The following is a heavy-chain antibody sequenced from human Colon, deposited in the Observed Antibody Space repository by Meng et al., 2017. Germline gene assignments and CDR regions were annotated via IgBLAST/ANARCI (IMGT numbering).Heavy chain of an antibody. CDR3: ARPDYGDYELDY. D-gene: IGHD4-17*01. CDR1: GFTFSSYA. Sequence: GESLKISCAASGFTFSSYAMHWVRQAPGMGLEWVAVISYDGSNKYYADSVKGRFTISRDNSKNTLYLQMNSLRAEDTAVYYCARPDYGDYELDYWGQGTLVTVSS. V-gene: IGHV3-30*04. CDR2: ISYDGSNK. J-gene: IGHJ4*02.